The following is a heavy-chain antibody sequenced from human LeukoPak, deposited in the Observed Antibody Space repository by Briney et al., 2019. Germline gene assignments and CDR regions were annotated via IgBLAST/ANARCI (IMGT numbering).Heavy chain of an antibody. D-gene: IGHD2-2*01. Sequence: ASVKVSCKASGYTLSNYGISWVRQAPGQGLEWMGWISAYNINTNFAQKFQGRVTMTTDTSTNTAYMELRSLRSDDTAVYYCASWAGYCSSNNCYATSLDYWGQGTLVTVSA. CDR3: ASWAGYCSSNNCYATSLDY. CDR1: GYTLSNYG. J-gene: IGHJ4*02. V-gene: IGHV1-18*01. CDR2: ISAYNINT.